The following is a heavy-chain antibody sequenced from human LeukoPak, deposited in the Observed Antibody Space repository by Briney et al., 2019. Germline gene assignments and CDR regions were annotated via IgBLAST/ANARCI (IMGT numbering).Heavy chain of an antibody. V-gene: IGHV1-69*13. D-gene: IGHD1-7*01. CDR1: GGTFSSYA. CDR3: ARDKGWNYGLFDP. J-gene: IGHJ5*02. CDR2: IIPIFGTA. Sequence: SVKVSCKASGGTFSSYAISWVRQAPGQGLEWMGGIIPIFGTANYAQKFQGRVTITADESTSTAYMELSSLRSEDTAVYYCARDKGWNYGLFDPWGQGTLVTVSS.